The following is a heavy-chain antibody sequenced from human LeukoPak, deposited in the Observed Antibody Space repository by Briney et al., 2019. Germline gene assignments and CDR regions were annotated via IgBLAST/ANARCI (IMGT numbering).Heavy chain of an antibody. CDR3: ARDSRGSPAASIIFDY. J-gene: IGHJ4*02. Sequence: ASVKVSCKASGYTFTSYGISWVRQAPGQGLEWMGWISAYNGNRNYAQKLQGRVTMTTDTSTSTAHMELRSLRSDDTAVYYCARDSRGSPAASIIFDYWGQGTLVTVSS. CDR1: GYTFTSYG. V-gene: IGHV1-18*01. D-gene: IGHD2-2*01. CDR2: ISAYNGNR.